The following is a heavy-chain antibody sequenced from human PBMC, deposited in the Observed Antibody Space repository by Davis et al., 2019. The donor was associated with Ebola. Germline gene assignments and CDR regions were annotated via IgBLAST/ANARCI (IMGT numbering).Heavy chain of an antibody. CDR3: ATERGLARSAYYYGLDV. CDR2: IKQDGSET. Sequence: GESLKISCAASGFTFGATTMNWVRQAPGKGLEWVANIKQDGSETHYVDSVRGRFTISRDNAKNSLYLQMNSLRAEDTAVYYCATERGLARSAYYYGLDVWGRGTTVTVSS. V-gene: IGHV3-7*03. CDR1: GFTFGATT. D-gene: IGHD3-10*01. J-gene: IGHJ6*02.